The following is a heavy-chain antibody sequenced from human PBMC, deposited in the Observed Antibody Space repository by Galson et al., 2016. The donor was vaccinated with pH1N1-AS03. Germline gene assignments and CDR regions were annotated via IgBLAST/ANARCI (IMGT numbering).Heavy chain of an antibody. CDR3: TRASGSGWYGSYYDY. Sequence: SLRLSCAASGFNFSTYSVHWVRQPPGRGLQWVALISYDETKKFYADSVKGRFTISRDTSKNTLYLQMNSLRVEDTALYYCTRASGSGWYGSYYDYWGQGTLVPVSS. CDR2: ISYDETKK. D-gene: IGHD6-19*01. J-gene: IGHJ4*02. CDR1: GFNFSTYS. V-gene: IGHV3-30*04.